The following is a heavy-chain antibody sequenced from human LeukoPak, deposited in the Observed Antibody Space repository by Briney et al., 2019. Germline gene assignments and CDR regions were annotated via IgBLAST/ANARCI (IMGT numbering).Heavy chain of an antibody. CDR3: ARFYDSSGYVDY. CDR1: GGSIISSRYS. D-gene: IGHD3-22*01. Sequence: PSETLSLTCTVSGGSIISSRYSWGWIRQPPGKGLVWIGTIYSSGSTYYNPSLKSRVTISVDTSKKQFSLKLSSVTAADTAVYLCARFYDSSGYVDYWGQGTLVTVSS. CDR2: IYSSGST. J-gene: IGHJ4*02. V-gene: IGHV4-39*01.